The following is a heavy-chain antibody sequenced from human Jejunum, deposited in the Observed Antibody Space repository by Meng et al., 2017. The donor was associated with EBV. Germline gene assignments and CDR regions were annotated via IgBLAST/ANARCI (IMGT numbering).Heavy chain of an antibody. J-gene: IGHJ4*02. D-gene: IGHD6-6*01. V-gene: IGHV4-4*02. CDR2: VSYSGST. CDR3: VRYWLVGSSLGKSFDY. Sequence: GKPSGALSLSGGVSVYFVRSGSWWSWIGQPPGKGLDWSVEVSYSGSTNYSPSLMSRVTISVDKSMNQFSLRLTSVTAAGTAVYYCVRYWLVGSSLGKSFDYWGQGILVTVSS. CDR1: VYFVRSGSW.